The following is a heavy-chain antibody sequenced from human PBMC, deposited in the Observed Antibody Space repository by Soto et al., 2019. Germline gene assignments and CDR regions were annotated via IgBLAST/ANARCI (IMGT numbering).Heavy chain of an antibody. D-gene: IGHD6-13*01. J-gene: IGHJ4*02. CDR2: ISYDGSNK. CDR3: ARAPYSSSWSFDY. CDR1: GFTFSSYS. V-gene: IGHV3-30-3*01. Sequence: QPGGSLRLSCAASGFTFSSYSMHWVRQAPGKGLEWVAIISYDGSNKYYADSVKGRFTISRDNSKNTLYLQMNSLRAEDTAVYYCARAPYSSSWSFDYWGQGTLVTVSS.